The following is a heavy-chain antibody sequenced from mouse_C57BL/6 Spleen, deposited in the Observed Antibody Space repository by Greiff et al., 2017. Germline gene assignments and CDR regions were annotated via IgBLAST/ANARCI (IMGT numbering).Heavy chain of an antibody. J-gene: IGHJ2*01. CDR2: ISDGGSYT. V-gene: IGHV5-4*01. Sequence: EVHLVESGGGLVKPGGSLKLSCAASGFTFSSYAMSWVRQTPEKRLEWVATISDGGSYTYYPDNVKGRFTISRDNAKNNQYLQMSSLKSEDTAMYYCARKRNSNYPFDYWGQGTTLTVSS. CDR3: ARKRNSNYPFDY. CDR1: GFTFSSYA. D-gene: IGHD2-5*01.